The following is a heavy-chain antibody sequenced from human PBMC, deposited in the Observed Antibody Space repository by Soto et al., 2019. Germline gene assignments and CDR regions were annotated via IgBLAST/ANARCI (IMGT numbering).Heavy chain of an antibody. CDR3: ARTQDILTGYYILDP. Sequence: SETLSLTCAVYGGSFSGYYWSWIRQPPGKGLEWIGEINHSGSTNYNPSLKSRVTISVDTSKNQFSLKLSSVTAADTAVYYCARTQDILTGYYILDPWGQGXLVTVSS. D-gene: IGHD3-9*01. J-gene: IGHJ5*02. CDR2: INHSGST. V-gene: IGHV4-34*01. CDR1: GGSFSGYY.